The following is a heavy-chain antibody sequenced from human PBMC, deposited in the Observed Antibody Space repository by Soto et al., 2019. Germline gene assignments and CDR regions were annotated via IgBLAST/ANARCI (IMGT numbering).Heavy chain of an antibody. CDR2: IIQDGTT. CDR3: AKDLQPDGVWDFDS. V-gene: IGHV3-23*01. CDR1: GFTFTTYS. Sequence: EVQLLESGGDLVQPGGSLRLSCAASGFTFTTYSMVWVRQAPGRGPEWVSGIIQDGTTYYADSVKVRFTISRDNSWNTVYLQMANLRGEDTALYYCAKDLQPDGVWDFDSWGQGTLVTVSS. J-gene: IGHJ4*02. D-gene: IGHD4-17*01.